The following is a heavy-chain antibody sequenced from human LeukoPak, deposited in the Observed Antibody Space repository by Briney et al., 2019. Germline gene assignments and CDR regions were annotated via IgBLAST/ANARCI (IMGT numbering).Heavy chain of an antibody. J-gene: IGHJ3*02. CDR1: GFTFSSYA. CDR3: AREVREDGLGAFDI. V-gene: IGHV3-23*01. D-gene: IGHD3/OR15-3a*01. CDR2: ITGTGGST. Sequence: GGSLRLSCAASGFTFSSYAMSWVRQAPGKGLEWVSAITGTGGSTYYADSVKGRLTISRDNSKNTLYLQMNSLRAEDTAVYYCAREVREDGLGAFDIWGQGTMVTVSS.